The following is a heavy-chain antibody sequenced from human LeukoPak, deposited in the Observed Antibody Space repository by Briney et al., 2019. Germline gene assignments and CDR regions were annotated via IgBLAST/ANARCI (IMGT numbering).Heavy chain of an antibody. J-gene: IGHJ4*02. CDR1: GFTVSSNY. CDR2: IKQDGSEK. Sequence: GGSLRLSCAASGFTVSSNYMSWVRQAPGKGLEWVANIKQDGSEKYYVDSVKGRFTISRDNAKNSLYLQMNSLRAEDTAVYYCARDRGYGDYVPDYRGQGTLVTVSS. D-gene: IGHD4-17*01. V-gene: IGHV3-7*01. CDR3: ARDRGYGDYVPDY.